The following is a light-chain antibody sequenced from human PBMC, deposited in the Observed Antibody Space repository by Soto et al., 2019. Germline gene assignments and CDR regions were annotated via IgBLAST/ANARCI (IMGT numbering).Light chain of an antibody. Sequence: QSALTQPASVSGSPGQSITISCTGTSSDVGASNYVSWYQHHPGKAPKLVIYEVSNRPSGLSNRFSGSKSGNTASLTISGLQAEDEADYFCSSYTTTKEVFGTGTKLNVL. CDR3: SSYTTTKEV. CDR2: EVS. CDR1: SSDVGASNY. J-gene: IGLJ1*01. V-gene: IGLV2-14*01.